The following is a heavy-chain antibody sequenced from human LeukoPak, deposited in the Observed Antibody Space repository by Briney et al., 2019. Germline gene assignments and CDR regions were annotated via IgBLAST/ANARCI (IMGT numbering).Heavy chain of an antibody. CDR2: INPSGGST. CDR1: GGTFSSYA. Sequence: ASVKVSCKASGGTFSSYAISWVRQAPGQGLEWMGIINPSGGSTSYAQKFQGRVTMTRDTSTSTVYMELSSLRSEDTAVYYCARDPVDQTEYSSSGDLDYWGQGTLVTVSS. J-gene: IGHJ4*02. CDR3: ARDPVDQTEYSSSGDLDY. D-gene: IGHD6-6*01. V-gene: IGHV1-46*01.